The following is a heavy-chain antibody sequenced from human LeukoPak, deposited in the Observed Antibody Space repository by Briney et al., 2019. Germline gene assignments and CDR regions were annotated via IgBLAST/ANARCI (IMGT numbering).Heavy chain of an antibody. J-gene: IGHJ4*02. CDR3: ARDGYSYGSPYYFDY. Sequence: GGSLRLSCAASGFTFSSYAMSWVRQAPGKGLEWVSAISGSGGSTYYADSVKGRFTISRDNSKNTLYLQMNSLRVEDTAVYYCARDGYSYGSPYYFDYWGQGTLVTVSS. D-gene: IGHD5-18*01. V-gene: IGHV3-23*01. CDR1: GFTFSSYA. CDR2: ISGSGGST.